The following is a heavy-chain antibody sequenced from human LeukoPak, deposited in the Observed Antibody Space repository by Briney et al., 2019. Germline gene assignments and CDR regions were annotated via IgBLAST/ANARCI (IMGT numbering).Heavy chain of an antibody. Sequence: GGSLRLSCAASGFIFSSYAMNWVRQAPGKGLEWVSAINDGGGRTYYADSVKGRFTISRDNSKNTLYRQMNGLKSEDTAIYYCAKDRGSSWYGAVDYWGQGTLVTVSS. V-gene: IGHV3-23*01. CDR3: AKDRGSSWYGAVDY. CDR2: INDGGGRT. J-gene: IGHJ4*02. D-gene: IGHD6-13*01. CDR1: GFIFSSYA.